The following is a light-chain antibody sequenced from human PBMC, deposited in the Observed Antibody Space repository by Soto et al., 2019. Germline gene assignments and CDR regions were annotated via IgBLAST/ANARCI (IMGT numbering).Light chain of an antibody. CDR2: GAS. CDR3: QQYGSSPWT. V-gene: IGKV3-20*01. Sequence: EIVLTQSPGTLSLSPGERTTLSCRASQSVSSSYLAWYQQKPGQAPRPLIYGASSMDIGIPDRFSGSGSGTDFTLSISRLEPEDVVVYYCQQYGSSPWTFGQGTKVEIK. CDR1: QSVSSSY. J-gene: IGKJ1*01.